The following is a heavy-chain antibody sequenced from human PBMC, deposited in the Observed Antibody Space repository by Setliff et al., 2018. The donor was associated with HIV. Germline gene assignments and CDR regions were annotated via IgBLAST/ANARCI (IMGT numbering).Heavy chain of an antibody. Sequence: SGPTLVNPTQTLTLTCTFSGFSLSTSGVGVGWIRQHPGKALEWLALIYWDDDKRYSPSLKSRLTITKDTSKNQVVLTMTNMDPVDSGTYFCARTRPPSGLASAYFFDSWGQGTLVTVSS. J-gene: IGHJ4*02. CDR3: ARTRPPSGLASAYFFDS. CDR2: IYWDDDK. D-gene: IGHD6-25*01. V-gene: IGHV2-5*02. CDR1: GFSLSTSGVG.